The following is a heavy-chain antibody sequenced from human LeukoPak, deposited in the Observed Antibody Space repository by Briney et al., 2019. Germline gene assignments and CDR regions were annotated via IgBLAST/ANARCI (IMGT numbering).Heavy chain of an antibody. CDR1: GFAFNMYP. D-gene: IGHD2-21*01. Sequence: GGSLRPSCEASGFAFNMYPLHWVRQAPGKGLEWVAVISIDGTNYLDANPVKGRFTISRDNSKNTVYLQMNSLGPEDTAIYFCARGLSDSPPTLDYWGQGTLVAVSS. CDR2: ISIDGTNY. CDR3: ARGLSDSPPTLDY. J-gene: IGHJ4*02. V-gene: IGHV3-30-3*01.